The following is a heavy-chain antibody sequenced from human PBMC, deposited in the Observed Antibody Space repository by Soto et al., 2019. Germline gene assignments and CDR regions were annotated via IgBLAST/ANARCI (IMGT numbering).Heavy chain of an antibody. V-gene: IGHV3-23*01. CDR3: AKDVLLWFGATGDY. CDR2: ISGSGGST. D-gene: IGHD3-10*01. Sequence: GGSLRLSCAASGFTFSSYAMSWVRQAPGKGLEWVSAISGSGGSTYYADSVKGRFTISRDNSKNTLYLQMNSLRAEDTAVYYCAKDVLLWFGATGDYWGQGTLVTVSS. J-gene: IGHJ4*02. CDR1: GFTFSSYA.